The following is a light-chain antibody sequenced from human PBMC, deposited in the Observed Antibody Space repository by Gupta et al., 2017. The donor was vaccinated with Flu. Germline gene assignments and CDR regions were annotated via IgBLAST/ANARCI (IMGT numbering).Light chain of an antibody. V-gene: IGKV3-20*01. CDR1: QRVNSNL. J-gene: IGKJ2*01. Sequence: DIVLPNSPATLSSSPEETATLSCSASQRVNSNLLTWYQQKPGQAPRHLIYGASSSATGIPDRFRGSGSGTDFTLTIRRREPEEFAVYYWQQVGISVYTFGQGTKLEIK. CDR2: GAS. CDR3: QQVGISVYT.